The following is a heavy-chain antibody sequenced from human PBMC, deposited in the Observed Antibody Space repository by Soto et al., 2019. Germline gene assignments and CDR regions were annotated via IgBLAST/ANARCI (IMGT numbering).Heavy chain of an antibody. V-gene: IGHV4-38-2*01. CDR1: ACSVSSGYY. CDR2: IYHSGST. D-gene: IGHD3-9*01. J-gene: IGHJ4*02. CDR3: ARKQGKFPRSALVPPGSMDY. Sequence: SETLSLTCGFSACSVSSGYYWGWIRHPPGKGLEWIGSIYHSGSTYYNPSLRGRVTISLDTSKNQFSLKVTSVTAADTAVYYWARKQGKFPRSALVPPGSMDYRGQATLVSVST.